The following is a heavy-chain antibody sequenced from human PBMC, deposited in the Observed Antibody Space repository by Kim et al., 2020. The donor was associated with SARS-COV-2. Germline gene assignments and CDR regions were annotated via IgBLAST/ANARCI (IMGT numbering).Heavy chain of an antibody. V-gene: IGHV3-30*01. J-gene: IGHJ4*02. Sequence: YYADSVKGRFTISRDNSKNTLYLQMKSLRAEDTAVYYCARGEVIVVITEVWGQGTLVTVSS. CDR3: ARGEVIVVITEV. D-gene: IGHD3-22*01.